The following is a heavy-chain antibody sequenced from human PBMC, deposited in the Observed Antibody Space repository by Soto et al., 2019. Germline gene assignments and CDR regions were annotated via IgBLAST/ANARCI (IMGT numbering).Heavy chain of an antibody. D-gene: IGHD3-3*01. CDR1: GFTFSNAL. J-gene: IGHJ6*02. V-gene: IGHV3-15*07. Sequence: PGGSLRLSCAASGFTFSNALMNWVRQAPGKGLEWVGRIKSKTDGGTTDYAAPVKGRFTISRDDSKNTLYLQMNSLKTEDTAVYYCTTDFYDFWSGYYGPYYYYGMDVWGQGTTVTVS. CDR2: IKSKTDGGTT. CDR3: TTDFYDFWSGYYGPYYYYGMDV.